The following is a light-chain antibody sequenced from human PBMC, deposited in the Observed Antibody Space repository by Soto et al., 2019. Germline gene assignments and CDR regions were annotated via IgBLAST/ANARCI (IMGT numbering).Light chain of an antibody. V-gene: IGLV2-14*01. Sequence: QSALTQPASVSGSPGQSITISCTGTSSDVGRYNYVSWYQQHPGKAPKLMIYDVSNPPSGVSNRFSGSKSDNTASLTISGLQAEDEADYYCASYTSSSDVVFGGGTKLTVL. CDR2: DVS. J-gene: IGLJ2*01. CDR3: ASYTSSSDVV. CDR1: SSDVGRYNY.